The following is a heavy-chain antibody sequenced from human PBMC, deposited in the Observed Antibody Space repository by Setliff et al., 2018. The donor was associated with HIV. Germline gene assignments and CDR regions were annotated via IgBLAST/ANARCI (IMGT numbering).Heavy chain of an antibody. Sequence: ASVKVSCKASGYTFTSYDINWVRQATGQGLEWMGWMNPNSGNTGYAQKFQGRVTMTWNTSISTAYMELSSLGSEDTAVYYCARARAAGGQRYYFDYWGQGTLVTVSS. CDR3: ARARAAGGQRYYFDY. CDR1: GYTFTSYD. CDR2: MNPNSGNT. J-gene: IGHJ4*02. D-gene: IGHD2-15*01. V-gene: IGHV1-8*01.